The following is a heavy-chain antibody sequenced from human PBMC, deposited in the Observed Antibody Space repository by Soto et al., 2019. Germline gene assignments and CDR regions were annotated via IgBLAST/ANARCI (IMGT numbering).Heavy chain of an antibody. CDR1: GYTFTSYA. V-gene: IGHV1-3*01. D-gene: IGHD3-9*01. CDR2: INAGNGNT. J-gene: IGHJ6*03. CDR3: ASGGDILTGSPPGSYYSSMDV. Sequence: QVQLVQSGAEVKKPGASVKVSCKASGYTFTSYAMHWVRQAPGQRLEWMGWINAGNGNTKYSQKFQGRVTITRDPSASTAYMELSSLRSEDTAVYYCASGGDILTGSPPGSYYSSMDVWGKGTTVTVSS.